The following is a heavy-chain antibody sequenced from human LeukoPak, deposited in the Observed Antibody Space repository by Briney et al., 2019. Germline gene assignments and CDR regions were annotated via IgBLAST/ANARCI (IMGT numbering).Heavy chain of an antibody. CDR2: ISWNSGII. D-gene: IGHD3-22*01. CDR3: AKAPPYYSDSSGYFQH. V-gene: IGHV3-9*01. CDR1: GFTFDDSA. Sequence: GGSLRLSCAAPGFTFDDSAMHWVRQVPGKGLEWGSGISWNSGIIDYADSVKGRFTISRDNAKNSLYLQMNNLRPDDTAFYYCAKAPPYYSDSSGYFQHWGQGTLVTVSS. J-gene: IGHJ1*01.